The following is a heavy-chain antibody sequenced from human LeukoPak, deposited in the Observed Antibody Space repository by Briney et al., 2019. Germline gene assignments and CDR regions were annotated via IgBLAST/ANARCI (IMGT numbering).Heavy chain of an antibody. CDR1: GFTFSSYA. CDR3: AKTPVRYSYGEDTHFDY. D-gene: IGHD5-18*01. Sequence: GSLRLSCAASGFTFSSYAMSWVRQAPGKGLEWVSAISGSGSSTYYADSVKGRFTISRDNSKNTLYLQMNSLRAEDTAVYYCAKTPVRYSYGEDTHFDYWGQGTLVTVSS. V-gene: IGHV3-23*01. CDR2: ISGSGSST. J-gene: IGHJ4*02.